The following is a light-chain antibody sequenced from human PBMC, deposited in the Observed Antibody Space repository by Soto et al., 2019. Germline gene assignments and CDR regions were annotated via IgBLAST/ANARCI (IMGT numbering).Light chain of an antibody. J-gene: IGKJ2*01. CDR2: NAS. V-gene: IGKV1-5*03. CDR1: QSISTW. Sequence: DIQMTQSPSTLSASVGHRVTITCRASQSISTWLAWYQQNTAKAPTILIYNASSLQSGVPSRFSGSGSGTEFTLTLSSLQPDDLASYYFKRFNGYSTLGQGTKLEIK. CDR3: KRFNGYST.